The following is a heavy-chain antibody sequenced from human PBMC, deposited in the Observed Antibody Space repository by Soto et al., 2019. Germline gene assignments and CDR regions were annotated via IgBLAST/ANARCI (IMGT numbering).Heavy chain of an antibody. Sequence: QVQLVESGGGVVQPGRSLRLSCAASGFIFSSYAMHWVRQAPGKGLEWVAVISFHGTNKYYADSVKGRFTISRDDSRSTLYLQMNSLTPEDTAVYYWARDSPLYDYYYYSLDVWGQGTTVTVSS. CDR3: ARDSPLYDYYYYSLDV. CDR2: ISFHGTNK. CDR1: GFIFSSYA. J-gene: IGHJ6*02. D-gene: IGHD3-16*01. V-gene: IGHV3-30-3*01.